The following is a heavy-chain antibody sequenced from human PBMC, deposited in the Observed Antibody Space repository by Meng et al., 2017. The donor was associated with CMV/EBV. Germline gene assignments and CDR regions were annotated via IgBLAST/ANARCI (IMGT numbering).Heavy chain of an antibody. J-gene: IGHJ4*02. CDR2: ISAYNGNT. CDR3: ARDVLGYCSSTSCYIGNY. D-gene: IGHD2-2*02. CDR1: GYTFTSYG. Sequence: ASVTVSCQASGYTFTSYGIRWVRQAPGQGLEWMGWISAYNGNTNYAQKLQGRVNMTTDTSTSTVYMELRSLRSDDTAVYYCARDVLGYCSSTSCYIGNYWGQGTLVTVSS. V-gene: IGHV1-18*01.